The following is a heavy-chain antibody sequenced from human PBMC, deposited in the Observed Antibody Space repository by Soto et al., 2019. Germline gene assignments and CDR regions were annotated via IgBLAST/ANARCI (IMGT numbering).Heavy chain of an antibody. V-gene: IGHV3-74*01. CDR3: VRTSLVVAAATREDY. CDR2: INSAGSST. J-gene: IGHJ4*02. CDR1: GFTFSSYW. Sequence: EVQLVESGGGLVQPGGSLRLSCAASGFTFSSYWMHWVRQSPGKGLVWVSRINSAGSSTSYADSVKCRFTISRDNANNTLYLPMNSLRDEDTAVYYCVRTSLVVAAATREDYWGQGTLVPVSS. D-gene: IGHD2-15*01.